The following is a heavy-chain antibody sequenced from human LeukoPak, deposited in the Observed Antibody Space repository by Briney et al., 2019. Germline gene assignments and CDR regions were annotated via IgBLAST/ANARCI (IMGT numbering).Heavy chain of an antibody. D-gene: IGHD6-19*01. CDR2: INTDGTVT. J-gene: IGHJ4*02. CDR3: ATKQWLAPPPDS. V-gene: IGHV3-74*01. CDR1: GFTFSKYW. Sequence: PGGSLRLSCAASGFTFSKYWMLWVRQAPGKGLESVSRINTDGTVTAYADSAKGRFTVSRDNADNTIFLQMNSVRDEDTAVYYCATKQWLAPPPDSWGQGTPVTASS.